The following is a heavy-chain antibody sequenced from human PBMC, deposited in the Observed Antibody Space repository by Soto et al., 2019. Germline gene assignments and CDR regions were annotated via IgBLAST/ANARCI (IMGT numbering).Heavy chain of an antibody. Sequence: SETLSLTCTVSGGSISSGGYYWSWIRQHPGKGLEWIGYIYYSGSTYYNPSLKSRVTISVDTSKNQFSLKLSSVTAEDTAVYYCAKGFAPASTQTGFYAFDYWGQGTLVTVSS. CDR1: GGSISSGGYY. CDR3: AKGFAPASTQTGFYAFDY. J-gene: IGHJ4*02. D-gene: IGHD3-9*01. V-gene: IGHV4-31*03. CDR2: IYYSGST.